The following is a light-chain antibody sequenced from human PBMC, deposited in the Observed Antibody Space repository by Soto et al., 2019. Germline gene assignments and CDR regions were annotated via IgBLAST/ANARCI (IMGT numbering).Light chain of an antibody. CDR3: MQSIQLPRT. CDR1: QSLVDSDGNTF. V-gene: IGKV2-30*01. CDR2: KVS. Sequence: DIVMTQSPFSLPVTPGQPASISCRSSQSLVDSDGNTFLNWFQQRPGQSPRRLIHKVSDRDSGVPDRLSGSGSGTDFTLRISRVEAEDVGVYYCMQSIQLPRTFGQGTKVDIK. J-gene: IGKJ1*01.